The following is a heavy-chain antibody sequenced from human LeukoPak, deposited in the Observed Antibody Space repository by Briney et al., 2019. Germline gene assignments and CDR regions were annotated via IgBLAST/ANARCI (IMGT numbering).Heavy chain of an antibody. CDR3: ARVGIPGYYYDSSGYFFDY. D-gene: IGHD3-22*01. J-gene: IGHJ4*02. CDR1: GFTFSSYS. CDR2: ISSSSSYI. V-gene: IGHV3-21*01. Sequence: GGSLRLSCAASGFTFSSYSMNWVRQAPGKGLEWVSSISSSSSYIYYADSVKGRFTISRDNAKNSLYLQMNSLRAEDTAVYYCARVGIPGYYYDSSGYFFDYWGQGTLVTVSS.